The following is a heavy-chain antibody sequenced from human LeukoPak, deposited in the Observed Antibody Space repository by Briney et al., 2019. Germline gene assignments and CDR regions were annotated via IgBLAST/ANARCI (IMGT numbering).Heavy chain of an antibody. D-gene: IGHD4-17*01. Sequence: SETLSLTCTVSGGSISSSSYYWGWIRQPPGKGLEWIGSIYYSGSTYYNPSLKSRLTISADTSKNQFSLILSSVTAADTAVYYCARQITVTTSGGDAFDIWGQGTMVTVCS. CDR3: ARQITVTTSGGDAFDI. CDR1: GGSISSSSYY. V-gene: IGHV4-39*01. CDR2: IYYSGST. J-gene: IGHJ3*02.